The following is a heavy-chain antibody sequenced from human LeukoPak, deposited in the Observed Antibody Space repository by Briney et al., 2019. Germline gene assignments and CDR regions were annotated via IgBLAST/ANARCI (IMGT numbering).Heavy chain of an antibody. CDR1: GFTFSSYW. V-gene: IGHV3-7*01. Sequence: GGSLRLSCAASGFTFSSYWMSWVRQAPGKGLEWVANIKQDGSEKYYVDSVKGRFTISRDNAKNSLYLQMNSLRAEDTAVYYCARSSYDFWSGYSYYFDYWGQGTLVTVSS. J-gene: IGHJ4*02. D-gene: IGHD3-3*01. CDR2: IKQDGSEK. CDR3: ARSSYDFWSGYSYYFDY.